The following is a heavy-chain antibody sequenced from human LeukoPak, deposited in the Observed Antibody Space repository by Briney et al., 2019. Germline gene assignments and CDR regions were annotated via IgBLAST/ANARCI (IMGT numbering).Heavy chain of an antibody. V-gene: IGHV4-59*01. J-gene: IGHJ6*03. CDR3: ARGRGRVVLTDYYMDV. CDR1: GGSISHYY. CDR2: IHYTGST. D-gene: IGHD2-15*01. Sequence: SETLSLTCIVSGGSISHYYWSWIRQPPGKGLECIGFIHYTGSTNYNPSLKSRVTISVDTSKNQFSLKLTSVTAADTAVYYCARGRGRVVLTDYYMDVWGKGTTVTISS.